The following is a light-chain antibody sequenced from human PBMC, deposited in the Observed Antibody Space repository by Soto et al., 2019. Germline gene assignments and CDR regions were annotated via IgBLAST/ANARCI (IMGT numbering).Light chain of an antibody. CDR2: GDN. J-gene: IGLJ1*01. CDR3: QFYDSSLNRV. CDR1: SSNIGANYD. Sequence: QSVLSQPPSVSEAPGQRITSSCTGSSSNIGANYDVHWYRQVPGTAPKLLMSGDNNRPSGVADRFSGSKSGTSASLAITRLQAEDEADYYCQFYDSSLNRVFGTGTKLTVL. V-gene: IGLV1-40*01.